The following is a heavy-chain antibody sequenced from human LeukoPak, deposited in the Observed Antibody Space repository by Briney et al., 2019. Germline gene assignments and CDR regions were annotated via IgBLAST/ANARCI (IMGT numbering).Heavy chain of an antibody. D-gene: IGHD1-26*01. V-gene: IGHV4-34*01. CDR2: INHSGST. CDR3: ASLRERSYYARGFDY. J-gene: IGHJ4*02. Sequence: SETLSLTCAVYGGSFSGYYWSWIRQPPGKGLEWIGEINHSGSTNYNPSLKSRVTISVDTSKNQFSLKLSSVTAADTAVYYCASLRERSYYARGFDYWGQGTLVTVSS. CDR1: GGSFSGYY.